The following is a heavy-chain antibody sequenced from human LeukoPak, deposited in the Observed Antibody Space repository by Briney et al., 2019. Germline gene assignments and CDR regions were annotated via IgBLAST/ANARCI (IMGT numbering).Heavy chain of an antibody. Sequence: PGGSLRLSCAASGFTFSSYWMSWVRQAPGKGLEWVANIKQDGSEKYYVDSVKGRFTISRDNAKNSLYLQMNSLRAEDTAVYYCARTRPTTADAFDIWGQGTMVTVSS. J-gene: IGHJ3*02. CDR1: GFTFSSYW. D-gene: IGHD4-17*01. CDR2: IKQDGSEK. CDR3: ARTRPTTADAFDI. V-gene: IGHV3-7*01.